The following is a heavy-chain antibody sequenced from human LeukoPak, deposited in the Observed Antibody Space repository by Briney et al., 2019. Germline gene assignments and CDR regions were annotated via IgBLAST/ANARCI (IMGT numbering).Heavy chain of an antibody. Sequence: ASEKVSCKASGYTFTSYGISWVRQAPGQGLEWMGWISAYNGNTNYAQKLQGRVTMTTDTSTSTAYMELRSLRSDDTAVYYCARDNQFIVVPAAMRSSWFDPWGQGTLVTVSS. CDR3: ARDNQFIVVPAAMRSSWFDP. J-gene: IGHJ5*02. V-gene: IGHV1-18*01. CDR1: GYTFTSYG. D-gene: IGHD2-2*01. CDR2: ISAYNGNT.